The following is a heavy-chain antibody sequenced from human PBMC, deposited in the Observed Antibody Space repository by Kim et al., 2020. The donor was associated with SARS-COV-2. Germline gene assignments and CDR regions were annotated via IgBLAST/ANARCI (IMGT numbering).Heavy chain of an antibody. CDR1: GFTFSSYG. CDR2: IWYDGSNK. CDR3: ARDTRDYYGMDV. V-gene: IGHV3-33*01. Sequence: GGSLRLSCAASGFTFSSYGMSWVRQAPGKGLEWVAVIWYDGSNKYYADSVKGRFTISRDNSKNTLYLQMNSLRAEDTAVYYCARDTRDYYGMDVGGEGTTDTVPT. J-gene: IGHJ6*04.